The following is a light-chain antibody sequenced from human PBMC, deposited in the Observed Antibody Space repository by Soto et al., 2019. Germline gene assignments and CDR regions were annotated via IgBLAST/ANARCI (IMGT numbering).Light chain of an antibody. Sequence: DIQMTQSPSTLSASVGDRVTITCRASQSISSWLAWYQQKPGKAPNLLISRASRLESGVPSRFSGSGSGTELTLTISSLQPDDFGTFYCQHDDGQWTFGQGTKVAIK. CDR2: RAS. J-gene: IGKJ1*01. CDR1: QSISSW. CDR3: QHDDGQWT. V-gene: IGKV1-5*03.